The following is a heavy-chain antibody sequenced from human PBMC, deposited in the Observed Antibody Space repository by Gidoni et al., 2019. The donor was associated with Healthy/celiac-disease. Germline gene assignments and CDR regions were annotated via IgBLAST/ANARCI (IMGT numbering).Heavy chain of an antibody. CDR3: AREELGGGAFDI. Sequence: QVQLVQSWAEVKKPGTSVKVSCRASAGTFSSYAISWVRQAPGQGLEWMGGIIPIFGTANYAQKFQGRVTITADESTSTAYMELSSLRSEDTAVYYCAREELGGGAFDIWGQGTMVTVSS. J-gene: IGHJ3*02. CDR1: AGTFSSYA. D-gene: IGHD2-15*01. V-gene: IGHV1-69*01. CDR2: IIPIFGTA.